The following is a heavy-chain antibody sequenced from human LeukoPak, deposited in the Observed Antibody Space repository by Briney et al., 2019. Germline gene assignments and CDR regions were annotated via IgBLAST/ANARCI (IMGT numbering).Heavy chain of an antibody. V-gene: IGHV4-38-2*02. Sequence: SETLSLTCTVSGGSNSSGYYWGWIRQPPGKGLEWIGSIYHSGSTYYNPSLKSRVTISVDTSKNQFSLKLSSVTAADTAVYYCSRGAPGYWGQGTLVTVSS. CDR3: SRGAPGY. CDR1: GGSNSSGYY. J-gene: IGHJ4*02. CDR2: IYHSGST.